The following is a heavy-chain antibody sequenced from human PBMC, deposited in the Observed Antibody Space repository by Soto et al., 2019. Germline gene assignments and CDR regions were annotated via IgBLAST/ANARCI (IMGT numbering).Heavy chain of an antibody. CDR1: GFTFSSYW. D-gene: IGHD2-21*02. J-gene: IGHJ4*02. Sequence: EVQLVESGGGLVQPGGSLRLSCAASGFTFSSYWMHWVRQAPGKGLVWVSRINSDGSSTSNADSVKGRFTISRDNAKNRRYLQMNSLRAEDTAVYYCASVGVVTALGGDYWGQGTLVTVSS. CDR2: INSDGSST. CDR3: ASVGVVTALGGDY. V-gene: IGHV3-74*01.